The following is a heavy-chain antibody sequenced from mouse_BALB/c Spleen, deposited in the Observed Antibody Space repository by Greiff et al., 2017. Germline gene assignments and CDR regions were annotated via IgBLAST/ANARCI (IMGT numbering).Heavy chain of an antibody. CDR2: ISSGSSTI. J-gene: IGHJ4*01. CDR1: GFTFSSFG. D-gene: IGHD1-1*01. CDR3: AKSVYYYGSSYAMDY. Sequence: EVQRVESGGGLVQPGGSRKLSCAASGFTFSSFGMHWVRQAPEKGLEWVAYISSGSSTIYYADTVKGRFTISRDNPKNTLFLQMTSLRSEDTAMYYCAKSVYYYGSSYAMDYWGRGTSVTVSS. V-gene: IGHV5-17*02.